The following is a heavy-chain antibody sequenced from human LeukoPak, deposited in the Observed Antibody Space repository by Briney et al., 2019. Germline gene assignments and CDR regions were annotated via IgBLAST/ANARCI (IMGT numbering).Heavy chain of an antibody. Sequence: ASVKVSCKASGYTFTSYYMHWVRQAPGQGLEWMGSIDPTSGGTRNAQRFQGRVTMTRDTSISTAYMELIRLTSGDTAVYFCAREYYDNNGRKYAFDVWGQGTMVTVSS. J-gene: IGHJ3*01. V-gene: IGHV1-2*02. CDR1: GYTFTSYY. CDR3: AREYYDNNGRKYAFDV. D-gene: IGHD3-22*01. CDR2: IDPTSGGT.